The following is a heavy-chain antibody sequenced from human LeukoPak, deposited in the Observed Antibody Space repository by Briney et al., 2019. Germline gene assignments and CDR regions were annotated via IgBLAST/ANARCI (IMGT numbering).Heavy chain of an antibody. J-gene: IGHJ6*03. CDR3: ARVNNNWNYDSSHYYYYMDV. CDR1: GFTFSDYY. V-gene: IGHV3-11*04. CDR2: ISSSGSTI. D-gene: IGHD1-7*01. Sequence: PGGSLRLSCAASGFTFSDYYMSWIRQAPGKGLEWVSYISSSGSTIYYADSVKGRFAISRDNAKNSLYLQMNSLRAEDTAVYYCARVNNNWNYDSSHYYYYMDVWGKGTTVTVSS.